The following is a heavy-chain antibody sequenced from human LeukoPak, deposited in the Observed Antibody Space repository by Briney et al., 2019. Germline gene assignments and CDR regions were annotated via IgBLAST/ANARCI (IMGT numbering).Heavy chain of an antibody. J-gene: IGHJ6*02. V-gene: IGHV1-58*02. CDR2: FVVGSGHT. D-gene: IGHD4-17*01. Sequence: SVKVSCKASGFTFATSTMQWVRQARGQRLEWMGWFVVGSGHTNYAQKFQQRVTITRDMSTSTAYIYLSSLTSEDTALYYCAATLTVTTGSTYYGMDIWGQGTTVTVSS. CDR1: GFTFATST. CDR3: AATLTVTTGSTYYGMDI.